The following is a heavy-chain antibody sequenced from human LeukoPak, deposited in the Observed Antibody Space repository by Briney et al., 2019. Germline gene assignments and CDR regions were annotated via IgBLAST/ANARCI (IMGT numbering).Heavy chain of an antibody. J-gene: IGHJ4*02. CDR3: ARDSHTIFGVVTPFHY. CDR1: GGSISSGSYY. CDR2: IYTSGST. Sequence: SETLSLTXTVSGGSISSGSYYWSWIPQPAGKGLEWIGRIYTSGSTHYNPSLKSRVTISVDTSKNQCSLKLSSVTASDTAVYYCARDSHTIFGVVTPFHYSGQGTLVTVSS. V-gene: IGHV4-61*02. D-gene: IGHD3-3*01.